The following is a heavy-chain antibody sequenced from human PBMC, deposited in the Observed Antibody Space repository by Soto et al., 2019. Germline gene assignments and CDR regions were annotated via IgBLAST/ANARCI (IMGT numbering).Heavy chain of an antibody. CDR3: ATSVGAIGYRFFNMDV. CDR2: IIPMYGTT. CDR1: GYTFTSYG. J-gene: IGHJ6*02. Sequence: SVKFSCKASGYTFTSYGISWVRQAPGQGLEWMGWIIPMYGTTFYAQTFQGRVTITADESTSTVYMHLSSLKSEDTASYFCATSVGAIGYRFFNMDVWGQGTTVTVSS. D-gene: IGHD5-12*01. V-gene: IGHV1-69*13.